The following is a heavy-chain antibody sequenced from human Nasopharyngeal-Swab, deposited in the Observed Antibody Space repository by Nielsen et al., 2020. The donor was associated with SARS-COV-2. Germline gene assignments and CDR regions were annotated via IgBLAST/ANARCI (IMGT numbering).Heavy chain of an antibody. V-gene: IGHV3-9*01. CDR2: ISWNSGSI. CDR1: GFTFDDYA. Sequence: SLKISCAASGFTFDDYAMHWVRQAPGKGLEWVSGISWNSGSIGYADSVKGRFTISRDNAKNSLYLQMNSLRAEDTALYYCAREEGLLGKSSGMDVWGQGTTVTVSS. J-gene: IGHJ6*02. CDR3: AREEGLLGKSSGMDV. D-gene: IGHD3-3*02.